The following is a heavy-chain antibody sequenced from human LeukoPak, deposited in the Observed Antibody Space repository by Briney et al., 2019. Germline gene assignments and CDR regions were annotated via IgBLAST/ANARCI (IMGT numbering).Heavy chain of an antibody. CDR3: AKDYYGMDV. CDR1: GFTFSSYS. Sequence: GSLRLSCAASGFTFSSYSMNWVRQAPGKGLEWVSYISSSSSTIYYADSVKGRFTISRDNAKNSLYLQMNSLRAEDTAVYYCAKDYYGMDVWGQGTTVTVSS. V-gene: IGHV3-48*04. CDR2: ISSSSSTI. J-gene: IGHJ6*02.